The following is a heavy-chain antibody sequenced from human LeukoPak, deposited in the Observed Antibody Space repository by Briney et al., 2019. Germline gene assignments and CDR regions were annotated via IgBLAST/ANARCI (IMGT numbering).Heavy chain of an antibody. V-gene: IGHV4-34*01. Sequence: SETLSLTCAVYGGSFSGYYWSWIRQPPGKGLEWIGEINHSGSTNYNPSLKSRVTISVDTSKNQFSLKLSSVTAADTAVYYCARERAATTSNYYYMDVWGKGTTVTVSS. CDR3: ARERAATTSNYYYMDV. CDR2: INHSGST. J-gene: IGHJ6*03. D-gene: IGHD4-11*01. CDR1: GGSFSGYY.